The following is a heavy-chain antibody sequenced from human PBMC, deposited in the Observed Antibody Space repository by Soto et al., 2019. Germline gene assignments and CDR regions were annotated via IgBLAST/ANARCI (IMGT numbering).Heavy chain of an antibody. CDR3: AGTYDFWSGYSPFEY. J-gene: IGHJ4*02. D-gene: IGHD3-3*01. CDR2: ISPSGGGT. CDR1: AYTFTRYY. Sequence: QVHLVQSGAEVKKPGSSVKISCKASAYTFTRYYLHWVRQAPGQGLEWMGTISPSGGGTRYAQSFQGSVRMTRDTSTSTVYMDLSSLRSEDTAVYYCAGTYDFWSGYSPFEYWGQGTLVTVSA. V-gene: IGHV1-46*01.